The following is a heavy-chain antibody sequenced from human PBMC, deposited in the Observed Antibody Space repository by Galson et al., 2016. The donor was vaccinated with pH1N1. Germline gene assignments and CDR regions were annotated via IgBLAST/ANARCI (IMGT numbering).Heavy chain of an antibody. D-gene: IGHD3-9*01. V-gene: IGHV3-7*01. CDR2: IQQDGSDK. J-gene: IGHJ4*02. CDR1: GFTFSNYW. Sequence: SLRLSCAASGFTFSNYWMSWVRQAPGTGLEWVANIQQDGSDKYYVDSVNGRFTISRDNTKNSLYLQMSSLRAEDTAVYYCARLNFDWLTFDYWGQGTLVTVSS. CDR3: ARLNFDWLTFDY.